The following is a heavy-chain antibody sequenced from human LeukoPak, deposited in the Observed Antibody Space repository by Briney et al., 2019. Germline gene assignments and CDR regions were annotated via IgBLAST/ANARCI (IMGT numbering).Heavy chain of an antibody. CDR2: ISSSSSYI. V-gene: IGHV3-21*01. J-gene: IGHJ4*02. CDR1: GFTFSSYS. D-gene: IGHD3-22*01. Sequence: GGSLRLSCAASGFTFSSYSMNWVRQAPGKGLEWVSSISSSSSYIYYADSVKGRFTISRDNAKNSLYLQMNSLRAEDPAVYYCATDYYDSSGYYTGSYWGQGTLVTVYS. CDR3: ATDYYDSSGYYTGSY.